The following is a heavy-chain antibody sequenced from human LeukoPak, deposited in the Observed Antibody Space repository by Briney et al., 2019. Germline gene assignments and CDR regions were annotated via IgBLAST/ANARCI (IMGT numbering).Heavy chain of an antibody. CDR1: GGSISSENYC. J-gene: IGHJ2*01. CDR3: VREVTMVRGVITWYFDL. CDR2: LHASGST. V-gene: IGHV4-61*02. Sequence: SETLSLTCTVSGGSISSENYCWSWIRQPAGKGLEWIGRLHASGSTNYNPSLESRGTISVDTSKNQFALMLSSVTAADTAVYYCVREVTMVRGVITWYFDLWGRGALVTVSS. D-gene: IGHD3-10*01.